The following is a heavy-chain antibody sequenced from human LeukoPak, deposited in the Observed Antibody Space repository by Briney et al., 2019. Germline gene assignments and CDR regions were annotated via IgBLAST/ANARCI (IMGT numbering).Heavy chain of an antibody. CDR3: ARGSVYGYSDY. J-gene: IGHJ4*02. V-gene: IGHV4-34*01. CDR2: INHSGST. CDR1: GGSFSGYY. D-gene: IGHD3-10*01. Sequence: SETLSLTCAVSGGSFSGYYWSWIRQPPGKGLEWIGEINHSGSTNYNPSLKSRVTISVDTSKNQFSLKLSSVTAADTAVYYCARGSVYGYSDYWGQGTLATVSS.